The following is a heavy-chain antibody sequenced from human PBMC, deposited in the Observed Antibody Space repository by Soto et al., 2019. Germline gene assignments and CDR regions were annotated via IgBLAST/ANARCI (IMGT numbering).Heavy chain of an antibody. CDR2: TYYRSKWYN. V-gene: IGHV6-1*01. CDR1: GDSVSSNSAA. Sequence: SQTLSLTCAISGDSVSSNSAAWNWIRQSPSRGLEWLGRTYYRSKWYNDYAVSVKSRITINPDTSKNQFSLQLNSVTPEDTAVYYCARDPSSGWYRDYYYGMDVWGQGTTVTVSS. D-gene: IGHD6-19*01. CDR3: ARDPSSGWYRDYYYGMDV. J-gene: IGHJ6*02.